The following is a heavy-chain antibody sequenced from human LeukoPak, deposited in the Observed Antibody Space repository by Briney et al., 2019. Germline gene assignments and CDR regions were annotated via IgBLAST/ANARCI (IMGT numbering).Heavy chain of an antibody. CDR3: AREMILGTSSSGTFDY. J-gene: IGHJ4*02. V-gene: IGHV3-21*01. Sequence: PGGSLRLSCAASGFTFSSYSMNWVRQAPGKGLEWVSSISSSSSYIYYADSVKGGFTISRDNAKNSLYLQMNSLRAEDTAVYYCAREMILGTSSSGTFDYWGQGTLVTVSS. D-gene: IGHD6-13*01. CDR1: GFTFSSYS. CDR2: ISSSSSYI.